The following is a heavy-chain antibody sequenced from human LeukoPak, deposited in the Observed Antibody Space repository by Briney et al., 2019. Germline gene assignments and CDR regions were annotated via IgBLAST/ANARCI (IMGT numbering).Heavy chain of an antibody. CDR1: GFTFSSYA. D-gene: IGHD6-13*01. J-gene: IGHJ4*02. Sequence: GGSLRLSCAASGFTFSSYAMHWVRQAPGKGLEWVAVISYGGSNKYYADSVKGRFTISRDNSKNTLYLQMNSLRAEDTAVYYCAKVIGSSSWYAVGLPPLLFDYWGQGTLVTVSS. V-gene: IGHV3-30-3*01. CDR3: AKVIGSSSWYAVGLPPLLFDY. CDR2: ISYGGSNK.